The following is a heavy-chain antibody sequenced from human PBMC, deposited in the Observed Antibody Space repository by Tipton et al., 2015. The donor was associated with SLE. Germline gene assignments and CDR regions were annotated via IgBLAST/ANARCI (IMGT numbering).Heavy chain of an antibody. CDR1: GFTFSNYA. CDR3: ARDRTGSAWDGFDF. Sequence: SLRLSCAASGFTFSNYAMHWVRQAPGKGLEWVAVISYDGSDKHYADSLKGRFTISRDNSKNTLYLQMNSLRAEDTAVYDCARDRTGSAWDGFDFWGQGTLVTVSS. V-gene: IGHV3-30*04. D-gene: IGHD3-10*01. J-gene: IGHJ5*01. CDR2: ISYDGSDK.